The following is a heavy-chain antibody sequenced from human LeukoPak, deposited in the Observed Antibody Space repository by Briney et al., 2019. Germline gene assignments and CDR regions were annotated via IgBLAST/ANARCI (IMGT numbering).Heavy chain of an antibody. V-gene: IGHV1-69*01. CDR1: GGTFSSYA. D-gene: IGHD3-9*01. Sequence: SVKVSCKASGGTFSSYAISWVRQAPGQGLEWMGGIIPIFGTANYAQKFQGRVTITADESTSTAYMELSSLRSEDTAVYYCARVRGELRYFDWLFGAFDIWGQGTMVTVSS. CDR2: IIPIFGTA. J-gene: IGHJ3*02. CDR3: ARVRGELRYFDWLFGAFDI.